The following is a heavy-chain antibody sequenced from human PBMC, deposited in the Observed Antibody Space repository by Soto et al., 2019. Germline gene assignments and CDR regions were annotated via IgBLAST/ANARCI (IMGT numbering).Heavy chain of an antibody. D-gene: IGHD1-1*01. J-gene: IGHJ4*02. V-gene: IGHV3-23*01. Sequence: PGGSLRLSCAASGFTFNSYAMSWVRQAPGEGLEWVSTVSGSGGDTDYANSVKDRFTISRDNSKNLLYLQMNSLRVEDTALYYCVKDRGYRTGQIHYWGQGTQVTSPQ. CDR3: VKDRGYRTGQIHY. CDR2: VSGSGGDT. CDR1: GFTFNSYA.